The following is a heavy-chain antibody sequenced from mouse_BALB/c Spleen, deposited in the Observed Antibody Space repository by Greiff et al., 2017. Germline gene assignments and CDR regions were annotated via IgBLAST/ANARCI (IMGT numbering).Heavy chain of an antibody. Sequence: DVKLVESGGGLVKPGGSLKLSCAASGFTFSSYTMSWVRQTPEKRLEWVAYISNGGGSTYYPDTVKGRFTISRDNAKNTLYLQMSSLKSEDTAMYYCARRTAHAMDYWGQGTSVTVSS. J-gene: IGHJ4*01. CDR2: ISNGGGST. D-gene: IGHD3-1*01. V-gene: IGHV5-12-2*01. CDR1: GFTFSSYT. CDR3: ARRTAHAMDY.